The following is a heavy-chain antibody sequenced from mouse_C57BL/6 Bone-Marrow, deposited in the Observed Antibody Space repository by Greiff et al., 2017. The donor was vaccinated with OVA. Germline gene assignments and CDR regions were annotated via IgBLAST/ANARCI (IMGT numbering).Heavy chain of an antibody. J-gene: IGHJ3*01. CDR3: ARSRFYYDYDVWFAY. V-gene: IGHV2-9-1*01. Sequence: VQLVESGPGLVAPSQSLSITCTVSGFSLTSYAISWVRQPPGKGLEWLGVIWTGGGTNYNSALKSRLSISKDNSKSQVFLKMNSLQTDDTARYYCARSRFYYDYDVWFAYWGQGTLVTVSA. CDR2: IWTGGGT. D-gene: IGHD2-4*01. CDR1: GFSLTSYA.